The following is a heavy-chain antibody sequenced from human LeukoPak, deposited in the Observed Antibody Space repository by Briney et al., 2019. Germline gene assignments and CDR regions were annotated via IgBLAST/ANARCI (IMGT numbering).Heavy chain of an antibody. J-gene: IGHJ4*02. D-gene: IGHD5-12*01. CDR1: GFTFSGST. Sequence: GGSLRLSCAASGFTFSGSTMHWVRQASGKGLEWVGRIKSKGNTYATAYAASVKGRFTISRDDSKNQAYLQMNNLKTEDTAMYYCTRVGPTTADYWGQGTLVIVSS. V-gene: IGHV3-73*01. CDR2: IKSKGNTYAT. CDR3: TRVGPTTADY.